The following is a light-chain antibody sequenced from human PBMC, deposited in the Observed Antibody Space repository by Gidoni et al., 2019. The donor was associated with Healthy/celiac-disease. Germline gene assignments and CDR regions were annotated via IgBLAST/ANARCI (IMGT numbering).Light chain of an antibody. CDR1: SSDVGGYNY. V-gene: IGLV2-14*01. CDR3: SSYTSSSSVV. Sequence: QSARTQPASVSGSPGQPITISCTGTSSDVGGYNYVSWYQQHPGKAPKLMIYEVSNRPSGVSNRFSGSKSGNTASLTISGLQAEDEADYYCSSYTSSSSVVFGGGTKLTV. CDR2: EVS. J-gene: IGLJ2*01.